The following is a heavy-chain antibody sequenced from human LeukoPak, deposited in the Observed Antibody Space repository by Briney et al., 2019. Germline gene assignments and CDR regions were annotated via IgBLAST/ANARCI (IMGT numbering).Heavy chain of an antibody. CDR3: ARVVKSGDYGFGYYYGMDV. Sequence: ASVKVSCKASGYTFTSYGISWVRQAPGQGLEWMGGIIPIFGTANYAQKFQGRVTITADESTSTAYMELSSLRSEDTAVSYCARVVKSGDYGFGYYYGMDVWGQGTTVTVSS. D-gene: IGHD4-17*01. CDR2: IIPIFGTA. V-gene: IGHV1-69*13. J-gene: IGHJ6*02. CDR1: GYTFTSYG.